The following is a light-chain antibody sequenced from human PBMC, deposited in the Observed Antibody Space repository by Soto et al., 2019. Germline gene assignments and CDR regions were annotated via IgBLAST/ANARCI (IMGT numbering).Light chain of an antibody. CDR2: AAS. CDR1: QSISNY. J-gene: IGKJ2*01. CDR3: QQSYSTPYT. V-gene: IGKV1-39*01. Sequence: DIQMTQSPSSLSASVGDRVTITCRASQSISNYLNWYQQKPGKAPKLLIYAASSLQSGVPLRFSGSGSGTDFTLTISSLQPEDFATYYCQQSYSTPYTFGQGTKVDIK.